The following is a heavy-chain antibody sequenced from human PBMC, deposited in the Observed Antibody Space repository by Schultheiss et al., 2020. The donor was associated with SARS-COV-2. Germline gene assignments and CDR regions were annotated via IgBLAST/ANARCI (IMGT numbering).Heavy chain of an antibody. CDR1: GFTFSSYA. J-gene: IGHJ6*02. V-gene: IGHV3-23*01. CDR3: ARDRNRYCSSTSCRYYYGMDV. CDR2: ISGSGGST. Sequence: GGSLRLSCAASGFTFSSYAMHWVRQAPGKGLEWVSAISGSGGSTYYADSVKGRFTISRDNAKNSLYLQMNSLRAEDTAVYYCARDRNRYCSSTSCRYYYGMDVWGQGTTVTVSS. D-gene: IGHD2-2*01.